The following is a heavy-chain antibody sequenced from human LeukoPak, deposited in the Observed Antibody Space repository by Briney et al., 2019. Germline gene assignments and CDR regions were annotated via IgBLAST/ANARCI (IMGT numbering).Heavy chain of an antibody. V-gene: IGHV1-18*01. Sequence: ASVKVSCKASGYTFTSYGISWVRQAPGQGLEWMGWISSYNGNTNRAQKLQGRVTMTTDTSTSTAYMELRSLRSDDTAVYYCARGALYYGSGSYLTLYYFDYWGQGTLVTVSS. CDR2: ISSYNGNT. D-gene: IGHD3-10*01. CDR3: ARGALYYGSGSYLTLYYFDY. J-gene: IGHJ4*02. CDR1: GYTFTSYG.